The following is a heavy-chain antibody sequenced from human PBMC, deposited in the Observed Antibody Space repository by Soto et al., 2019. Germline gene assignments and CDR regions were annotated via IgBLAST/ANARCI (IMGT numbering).Heavy chain of an antibody. V-gene: IGHV4-34*02. CDR1: GGSFSDYY. J-gene: IGHJ5*02. CDR2: INHSGST. Sequence: QVQLQQWGAGLLKPSETLSLTCAVYGGSFSDYYWSWIRQPPGKGLEWIGEINHSGSTSYNPSLKSRVTISVDASKHQFSLKLTSVTAADTAVYYCARGNWFDPWGQGTLVTGSS. CDR3: ARGNWFDP.